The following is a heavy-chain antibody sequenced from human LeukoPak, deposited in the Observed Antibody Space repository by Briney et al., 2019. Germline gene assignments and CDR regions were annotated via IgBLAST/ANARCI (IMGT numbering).Heavy chain of an antibody. J-gene: IGHJ4*02. CDR2: IYTSGST. V-gene: IGHV4-61*02. CDR3: ARLRSGVIDY. CDR1: GGSISSGGYS. D-gene: IGHD1-26*01. Sequence: SETLSLTCAVSGGSISSGGYSWSWIRQPAGKGLEWIGRIYTSGSTNYNPSLKSRVTISVDTSKNQFSLKLSSVTAADTAVYYCARLRSGVIDYWGQGTLVTVSS.